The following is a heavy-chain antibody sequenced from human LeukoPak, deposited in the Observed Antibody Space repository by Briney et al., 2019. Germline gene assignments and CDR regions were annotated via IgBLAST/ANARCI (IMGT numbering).Heavy chain of an antibody. CDR2: IYSGGTT. CDR1: GFIVSDNY. CDR3: AREVVSIPSYFES. D-gene: IGHD2-15*01. V-gene: IGHV3-53*01. Sequence: PGGSLRLSCAASGFIVSDNYMSWVRQAPGKGLEWVSVIYSGGTTYYADSVKGRFTISRDNSKNTVYLLMNSLIPEDTAVYYCAREVVSIPSYFESWGRGTRVTVSS. J-gene: IGHJ4*02.